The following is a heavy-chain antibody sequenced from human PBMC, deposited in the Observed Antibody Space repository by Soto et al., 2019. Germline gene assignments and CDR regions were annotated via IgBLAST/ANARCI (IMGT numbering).Heavy chain of an antibody. CDR1: GFTFSDYD. J-gene: IGHJ4*02. CDR2: VSSSGTTM. D-gene: IGHD6-6*01. V-gene: IGHV3-11*01. Sequence: PGGYLRISCAASGFTFSDYDMSWIRQSPGKGLEGVSFVSSSGTTMYFADSVKGRFTISRDNAKNSLYLQMNSLRAEDTAVYYCARMGPRAARPSYWGQGTLVTVSS. CDR3: ARMGPRAARPSY.